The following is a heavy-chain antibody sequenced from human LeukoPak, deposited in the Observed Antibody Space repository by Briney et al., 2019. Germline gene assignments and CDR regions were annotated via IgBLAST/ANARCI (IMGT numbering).Heavy chain of an antibody. V-gene: IGHV1-69*05. Sequence: SVKVSCKASGGTFSSYAISRVRQAPGQGLEWMGGIIPIFGTANYAQKFQGRVTITTDESTSTAYMELSSLRSEDTAVYYCASCDYYDSSGYCCFDYWGQGTLVTVSS. CDR2: IIPIFGTA. J-gene: IGHJ4*02. D-gene: IGHD3-22*01. CDR3: ASCDYYDSSGYCCFDY. CDR1: GGTFSSYA.